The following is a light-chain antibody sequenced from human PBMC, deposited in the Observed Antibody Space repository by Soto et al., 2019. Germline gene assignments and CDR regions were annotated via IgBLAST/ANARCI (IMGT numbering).Light chain of an antibody. V-gene: IGLV1-51*01. CDR1: RFNIANNY. CDR3: GTWDSSLSAVV. J-gene: IGLJ2*01. Sequence: QSVLTQPPSVSAAPGQKVTISCSGNRFNIANNYVSWYQQLPGSAPKLLIYVNNKRPSGIPDRFSGSKSDTSATLGITGLQTEDEADYYCGTWDSSLSAVVFGGGTKVTVL. CDR2: VNN.